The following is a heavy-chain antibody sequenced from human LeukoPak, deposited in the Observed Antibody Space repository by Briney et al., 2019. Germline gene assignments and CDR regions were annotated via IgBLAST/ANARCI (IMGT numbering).Heavy chain of an antibody. V-gene: IGHV4-39*07. CDR2: IYYSGST. D-gene: IGHD5-24*01. CDR1: GGSISSSSYY. Sequence: SETLSLTCTVSGGSISSSSYYWGWIRQPPGKGLEWIGSIYYSGSTYYNPSLKSRVTISVDTSKNQFSLKLSSVTAADTAVYYCARGEMATIGLGYFDYWGQGTLVTVSS. CDR3: ARGEMATIGLGYFDY. J-gene: IGHJ4*02.